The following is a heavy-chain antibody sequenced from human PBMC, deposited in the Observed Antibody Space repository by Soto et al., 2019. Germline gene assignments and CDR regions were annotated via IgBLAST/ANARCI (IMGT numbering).Heavy chain of an antibody. CDR1: GFTFGSYA. CDR2: ISGTGDSS. Sequence: VQLLESGGGLVQPGGSLRLSCAASGFTFGSYAMSWVRQAPGKGLEWVSLISGTGDSSEYANSVKGRFTISRDYSKTTVFLQMNSLRAEDTAVYFCAKDNGNYGSGSFSHWAQGTLVTVSS. CDR3: AKDNGNYGSGSFSH. V-gene: IGHV3-23*01. J-gene: IGHJ4*02. D-gene: IGHD3-10*01.